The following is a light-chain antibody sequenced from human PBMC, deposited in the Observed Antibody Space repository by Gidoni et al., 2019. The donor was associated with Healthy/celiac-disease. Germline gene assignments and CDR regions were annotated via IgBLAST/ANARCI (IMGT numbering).Light chain of an antibody. J-gene: IGKJ2*01. V-gene: IGKV1-5*03. CDR3: QQYNSYPYT. Sequence: DIQLTQSPSTLSSSVGDRVTITCLASQSISSWLAWYQQKPGKAPKRLIYEASSLESGVPSRCSGSGSGTEFTLTISSLQPDDFATYYCQQYNSYPYTFGQWTKLEIK. CDR1: QSISSW. CDR2: EAS.